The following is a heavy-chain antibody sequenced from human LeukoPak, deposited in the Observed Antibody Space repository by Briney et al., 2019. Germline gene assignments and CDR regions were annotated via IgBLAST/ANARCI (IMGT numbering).Heavy chain of an antibody. J-gene: IGHJ3*02. CDR1: GGSITSHY. D-gene: IGHD3-22*01. Sequence: SETLSLTCTVSGGSITSHYCNWIRQPPGKGLEWIGYIYYSGSTNYNPSLESRVTISVDTSKNQFSLKLRSVTAADTAVYYCARGDPAWGYDTSSYYPDAFDIWGQGTMVTVSS. CDR2: IYYSGST. CDR3: ARGDPAWGYDTSSYYPDAFDI. V-gene: IGHV4-59*11.